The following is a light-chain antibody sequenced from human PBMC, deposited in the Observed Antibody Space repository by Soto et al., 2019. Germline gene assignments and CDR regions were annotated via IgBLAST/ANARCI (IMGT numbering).Light chain of an antibody. Sequence: EIVLTQSPATLSLSPGERTTLSCRASQSFSSYLAWYQQKPGQAPRLLIYDASTRATGIPARFSGSGSGTDFTLTISSLEPEDFAVYYCQQHSNWPLTFGGGTKVESK. CDR3: QQHSNWPLT. CDR2: DAS. CDR1: QSFSSY. V-gene: IGKV3-11*01. J-gene: IGKJ4*01.